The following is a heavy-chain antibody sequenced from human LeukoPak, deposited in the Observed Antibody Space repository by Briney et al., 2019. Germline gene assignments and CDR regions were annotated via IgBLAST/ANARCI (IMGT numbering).Heavy chain of an antibody. Sequence: GGSLRLSCAASGFTFDDYGMSWVRQAPGKGLEWVSGINWNGGSTGYADSVKGRFTISRDNAKNSLYLQMNSLRAEDTAVYYCAREPAQRWLQLGSFDYWGQGTLVTVSS. V-gene: IGHV3-20*04. D-gene: IGHD5-24*01. J-gene: IGHJ4*02. CDR1: GFTFDDYG. CDR3: AREPAQRWLQLGSFDY. CDR2: INWNGGST.